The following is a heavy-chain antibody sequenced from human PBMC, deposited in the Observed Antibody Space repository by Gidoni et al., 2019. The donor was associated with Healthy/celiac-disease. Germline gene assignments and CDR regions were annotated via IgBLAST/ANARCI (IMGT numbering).Heavy chain of an antibody. Sequence: QVQLVQSGAEVQKPGASVKVSCKASGYTFTGYYMHWVRQAPGQGLEWMGWINPNSGGTNYAQKFQGRVTMTRDTSISTAYMELSRLRSDDTAVYYCARPTEYSSSPGYRAYYYYGMDVWGQGTTVTVSS. V-gene: IGHV1-2*02. J-gene: IGHJ6*02. D-gene: IGHD6-6*01. CDR1: GYTFTGYY. CDR2: INPNSGGT. CDR3: ARPTEYSSSPGYRAYYYYGMDV.